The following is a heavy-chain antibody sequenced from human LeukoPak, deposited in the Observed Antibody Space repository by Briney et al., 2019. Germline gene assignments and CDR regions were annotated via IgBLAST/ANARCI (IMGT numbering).Heavy chain of an antibody. CDR1: GFTFSDYY. CDR3: ARHNPLEPFDY. Sequence: GGSLRLSCAASGFTFSDYYMSWIRQAPGKGLEWVSYISSSGSTIYHADSVKGRFTISRDNAKNSLYLQMNSLRAEDTAVYYCARHNPLEPFDYWGQGTLVTVSS. D-gene: IGHD1-1*01. CDR2: ISSSGSTI. J-gene: IGHJ4*02. V-gene: IGHV3-11*01.